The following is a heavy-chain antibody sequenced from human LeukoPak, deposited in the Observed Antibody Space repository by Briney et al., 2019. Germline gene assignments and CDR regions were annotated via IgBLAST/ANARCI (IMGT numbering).Heavy chain of an antibody. D-gene: IGHD3-10*01. CDR1: GGSISSSNY. Sequence: SETLSLTCAVSGGSISSSNYWGWIRQPPGKGLEWIGSIYYSGTPYYNPSLKSRVTISGDTSKNQFSLKLSSVTAEDTAVYYCARGDGSGNYFAYWGQGTLVTVSS. V-gene: IGHV4-39*01. CDR2: IYYSGTP. CDR3: ARGDGSGNYFAY. J-gene: IGHJ4*02.